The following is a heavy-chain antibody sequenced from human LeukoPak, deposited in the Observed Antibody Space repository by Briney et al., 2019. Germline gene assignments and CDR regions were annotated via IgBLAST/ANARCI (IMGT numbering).Heavy chain of an antibody. D-gene: IGHD6-13*01. V-gene: IGHV4-4*02. J-gene: IGHJ5*02. CDR1: GGSISSSNW. CDR2: IYYSGST. Sequence: SGTLSLTCAVSGGSISSSNWWSWVRQPPGKGLEWIGYIYYSGSTNYNPSLKSRVTISVDTSKNQFSLKLSSVTAADTAVYYCARGQQLVNWFDPWGQGTLVTVSS. CDR3: ARGQQLVNWFDP.